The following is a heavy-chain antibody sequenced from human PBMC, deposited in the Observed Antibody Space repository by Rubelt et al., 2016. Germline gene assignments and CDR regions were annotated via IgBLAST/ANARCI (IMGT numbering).Heavy chain of an antibody. Sequence: QLQLQESGPGLVKPSETLSLTCTVSGGSISSYYWSWIRQPPGKGLEWIGDIHYSGSTNYSPSLKSRVTISGDTSKNRFSLKLTSVTAADTAVYYCVRANYFDYWGQGTLVTVSS. CDR2: IHYSGST. CDR3: VRANYFDY. J-gene: IGHJ4*02. V-gene: IGHV4-59*01. CDR1: GGSISSYY.